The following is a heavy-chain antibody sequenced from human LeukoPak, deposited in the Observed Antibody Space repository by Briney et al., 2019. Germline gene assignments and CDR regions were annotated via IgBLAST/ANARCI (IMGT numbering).Heavy chain of an antibody. Sequence: SVKVSCKATGGTFSSYAISWVRQAPGQGLEWMGGIIPIFGTANYAQKFQGRVTITADESTSTAYMELSSLRSEDTAVYYCARDLSPPPEAGDYAATFTGWFDPWGQGTLVTVSS. D-gene: IGHD4-17*01. J-gene: IGHJ5*02. CDR3: ARDLSPPPEAGDYAATFTGWFDP. CDR1: GGTFSSYA. V-gene: IGHV1-69*13. CDR2: IIPIFGTA.